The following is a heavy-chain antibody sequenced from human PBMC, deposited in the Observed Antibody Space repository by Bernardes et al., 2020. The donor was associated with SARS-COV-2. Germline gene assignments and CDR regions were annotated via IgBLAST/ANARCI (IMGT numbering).Heavy chain of an antibody. D-gene: IGHD6-13*01. CDR3: ARGLTGSSWPYYFDY. Sequence: LSLTCTVSGGSISSGSYHWRWIRQPAGKGLEWIGRIYTTGSTNYNPSLKSRVPISVDTSKNQFSLNLTSVTAADTAVYYCARGLTGSSWPYYFDYWGQGTLVTVSS. CDR2: IYTTGST. J-gene: IGHJ4*02. V-gene: IGHV4-61*02. CDR1: GGSISSGSYH.